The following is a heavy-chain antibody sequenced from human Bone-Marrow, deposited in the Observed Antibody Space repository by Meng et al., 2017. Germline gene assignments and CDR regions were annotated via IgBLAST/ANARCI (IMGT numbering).Heavy chain of an antibody. CDR2: ISGSGGST. CDR3: AKDELVRGVIIWGDYYYYYGMDV. J-gene: IGHJ6*02. Sequence: GESLKSSCAASGFTFSRYAMSWVRQAPGKGLEWVSAISGSGGSTYYADSVKGRFTISRDNSKNTLYLQMNSLRAEDTAVYYCAKDELVRGVIIWGDYYYYYGMDVWGQGTTVTVSS. V-gene: IGHV3-23*01. CDR1: GFTFSRYA. D-gene: IGHD3-10*01.